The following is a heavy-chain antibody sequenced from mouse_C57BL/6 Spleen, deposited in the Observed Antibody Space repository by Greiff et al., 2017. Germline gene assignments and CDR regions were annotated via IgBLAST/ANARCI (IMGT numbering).Heavy chain of an antibody. Sequence: VQLQQPGAELVMPGASVKLSCKASGYTFTSYWMHWVKQRPGQGLEWIGEIDPSDSYTNYNQKFKGKSTLTVDKSSSTAYMQLSSLTSEDSAVYYCARGYYYGSYFDVWGTGTTVTVSS. J-gene: IGHJ1*03. V-gene: IGHV1-69*01. D-gene: IGHD1-1*01. CDR1: GYTFTSYW. CDR3: ARGYYYGSYFDV. CDR2: IDPSDSYT.